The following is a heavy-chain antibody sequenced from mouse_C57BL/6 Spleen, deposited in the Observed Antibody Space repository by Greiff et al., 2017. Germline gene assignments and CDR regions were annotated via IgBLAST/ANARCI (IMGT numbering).Heavy chain of an antibody. CDR1: GYTFTSYW. Sequence: QVHVKQSGAELAKPGASVKLSCKASGYTFTSYWMHWVKQRPGQGLEWIGYINPSSGYTKYNQKFKDKATLTADKSSSTAYMQLSSLTYEDSAVYYCARPYDYDDYAMDYWGQGTSVTVSS. CDR3: ARPYDYDDYAMDY. D-gene: IGHD2-4*01. V-gene: IGHV1-7*01. CDR2: INPSSGYT. J-gene: IGHJ4*01.